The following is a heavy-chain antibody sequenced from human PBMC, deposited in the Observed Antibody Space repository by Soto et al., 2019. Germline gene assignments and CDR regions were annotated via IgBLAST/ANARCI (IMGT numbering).Heavy chain of an antibody. J-gene: IGHJ4*02. Sequence: EVQLLESGGGLVQPGGSLRLSCVASGFSFSDYSMTWVRQAPGRGLEWVSTLTRGGTTFYADSVKGRFTISRDNSKKTLSLQMHSLRTEDTALYYWAKRATTVTTPGNYFDCCGQGTLVTVSS. CDR2: LTRGGTT. D-gene: IGHD4-4*01. V-gene: IGHV3-23*01. CDR1: GFSFSDYS. CDR3: AKRATTVTTPGNYFDC.